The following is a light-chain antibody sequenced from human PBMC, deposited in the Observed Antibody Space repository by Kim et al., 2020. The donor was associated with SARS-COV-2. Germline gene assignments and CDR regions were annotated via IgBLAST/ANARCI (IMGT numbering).Light chain of an antibody. J-gene: IGKJ5*01. V-gene: IGKV3-11*01. CDR2: AAS. Sequence: WSPGERATLACRASQSVSSYLAWYQQKPGQAPRLLIYAASKRATGIPSRFSGSGSGTDFTLTISSLEPEDFAVYYCQQRGSWPDTFGQGTRLEIK. CDR3: QQRGSWPDT. CDR1: QSVSSY.